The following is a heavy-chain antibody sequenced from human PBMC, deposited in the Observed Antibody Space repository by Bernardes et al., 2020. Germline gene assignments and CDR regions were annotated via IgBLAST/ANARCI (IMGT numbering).Heavy chain of an antibody. Sequence: SETLSLTCTVSGGSISTYYWSWIRQSPGRGLQWIRNIYHTGNTNYNPSLKSRVTISVDTSKNQFSLKVKSVTAADTAVYYCARNTNWGNWYYDLWGRGALVTVSS. CDR1: GGSISTYY. V-gene: IGHV4-59*01. J-gene: IGHJ2*01. CDR3: ARNTNWGNWYYDL. CDR2: IYHTGNT. D-gene: IGHD7-27*01.